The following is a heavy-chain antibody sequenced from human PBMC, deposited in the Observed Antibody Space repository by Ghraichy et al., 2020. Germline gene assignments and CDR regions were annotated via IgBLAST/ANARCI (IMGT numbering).Heavy chain of an antibody. CDR3: ARGGGRSGYLRGPDY. J-gene: IGHJ4*02. D-gene: IGHD6-19*01. CDR1: GFTFSSYA. Sequence: GGSLRLSCAASGFTFSSYAMHWVRQAPGKGLEWVAVISYDGSNKYYADSVKGRFTISRDNSKNTLYLQMNSLRAEDTAVYYCARGGGRSGYLRGPDYWGQGTLVTVSS. CDR2: ISYDGSNK. V-gene: IGHV3-30-3*01.